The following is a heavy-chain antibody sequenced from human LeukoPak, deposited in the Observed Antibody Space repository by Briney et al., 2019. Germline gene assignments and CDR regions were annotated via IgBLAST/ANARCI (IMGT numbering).Heavy chain of an antibody. J-gene: IGHJ4*02. CDR3: ARDRVVAATLGLFDS. V-gene: IGHV3-23*01. CDR2: ISGSGGST. CDR1: GFTFSSYA. Sequence: GGSLRLSCAASGFTFSSYAMSWVRQAPGKGLEWVSAISGSGGSTYYADSVKGRFTISRDNSKNTLYLQMNSLRAEDTAVYYCARDRVVAATLGLFDSGGQGPRVTVSS. D-gene: IGHD2-15*01.